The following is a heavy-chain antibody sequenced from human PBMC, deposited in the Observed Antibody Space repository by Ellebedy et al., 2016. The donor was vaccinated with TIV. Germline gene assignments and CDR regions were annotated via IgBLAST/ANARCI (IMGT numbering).Heavy chain of an antibody. CDR2: IIPISGTT. J-gene: IGHJ1*01. CDR3: AREGLEYNTPSQYFQH. D-gene: IGHD1-1*01. CDR1: GGTFSSYA. Sequence: AASVKVSCKASGGTFSSYAIGWVRQAPGQGLEWMGVIIPISGTTVYAQKFQGRVTITADKSTSTGYMELTSLGLEDTAVYYCAREGLEYNTPSQYFQHWGQGTLVTVSS. V-gene: IGHV1-69*06.